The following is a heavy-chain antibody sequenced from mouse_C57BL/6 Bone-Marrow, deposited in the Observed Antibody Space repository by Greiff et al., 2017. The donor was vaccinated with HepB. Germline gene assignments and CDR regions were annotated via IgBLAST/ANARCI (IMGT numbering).Heavy chain of an antibody. J-gene: IGHJ4*01. D-gene: IGHD5-5*01. CDR2: ISNLAYSI. Sequence: EVQLVESGGGLVQPGGSLKLSCAASGFTFSDYGMAWVRQAPRKGPEWVAFISNLAYSIYYADTVTGRFTISSENAKNTLYLEMSSLRSEDTAMYYCASYLYAMDYWGQGTSVTVSS. CDR1: GFTFSDYG. V-gene: IGHV5-15*01. CDR3: ASYLYAMDY.